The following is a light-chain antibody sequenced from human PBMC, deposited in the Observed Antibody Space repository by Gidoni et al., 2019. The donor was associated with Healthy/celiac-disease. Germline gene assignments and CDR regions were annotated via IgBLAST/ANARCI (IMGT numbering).Light chain of an antibody. CDR2: AES. CDR3: QRRSNWPPVFT. J-gene: IGKJ3*01. CDR1: QSVCCY. Sequence: EIVLTQSPATLSLSPGQRATLSCRASQSVCCYLPWYQQKPGQAPRLLIHAESNTATAIPARFSGSGTGTGFALTIRSIRPEDYAVYVCQRRSNWPPVFTFGPGTKVDIK. V-gene: IGKV3-11*01.